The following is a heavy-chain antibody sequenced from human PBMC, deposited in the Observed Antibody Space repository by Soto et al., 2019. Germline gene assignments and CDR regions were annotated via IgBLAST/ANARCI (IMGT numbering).Heavy chain of an antibody. CDR3: ARDAYSYKYYSDY. Sequence: GGSLRLSCAASGFTFSNFAMHWVRQAPGKGLEWVAVISKDGTKTDFADSAKGRFTISRENSKNTVYLQMNSLTREDTALYYCARDAYSYKYYSDYWGQGTLVTVSS. D-gene: IGHD5-18*01. CDR2: ISKDGTKT. CDR1: GFTFSNFA. V-gene: IGHV3-30*03. J-gene: IGHJ4*02.